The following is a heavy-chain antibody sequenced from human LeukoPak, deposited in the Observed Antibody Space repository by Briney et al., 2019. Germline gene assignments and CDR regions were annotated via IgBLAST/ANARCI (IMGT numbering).Heavy chain of an antibody. J-gene: IGHJ3*02. CDR2: IYTSGST. CDR1: GGSMSSGSHY. Sequence: PSETLSLTCTVSGGSMSSGSHYWSWIRQPAGKGLEWIGRIYTSGSTNYSPSLKSRVTISVDTSKNQFSLKLSSVTAADTAVYYCARDLCTNGVCYDAFDIWGQGTMVNVSS. V-gene: IGHV4-61*02. D-gene: IGHD2-8*01. CDR3: ARDLCTNGVCYDAFDI.